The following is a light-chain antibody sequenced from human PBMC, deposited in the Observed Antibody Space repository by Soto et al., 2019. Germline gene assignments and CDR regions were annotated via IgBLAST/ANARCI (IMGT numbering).Light chain of an antibody. J-gene: IGKJ1*01. CDR2: AAS. CDR3: QKYDTVPHT. V-gene: IGKV1-5*01. Sequence: DIHLTHSTSTLSASVGDSVTITCRASQNVSTSVAWYQHKPGDAPNLLMFAASNLDSGVPSRFTGSGSGTDFTLTISNLQPEDFATYYCQKYDTVPHTFGQGTKVAIK. CDR1: QNVSTS.